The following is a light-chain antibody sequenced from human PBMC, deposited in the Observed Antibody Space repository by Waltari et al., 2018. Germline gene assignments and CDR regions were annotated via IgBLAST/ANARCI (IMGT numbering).Light chain of an antibody. CDR2: AAS. CDR1: QDIKNW. Sequence: DVQMTQSPSSLSASVGDRVTITCRASQDIKNWLAWYQQKPEKAPRSLIYAASSLQDGVPSRFSGSRSGTDFTLTITNLQPEDFATYYCHQYDTYPQTFGRGTKVEIK. CDR3: HQYDTYPQT. J-gene: IGKJ1*01. V-gene: IGKV1D-16*01.